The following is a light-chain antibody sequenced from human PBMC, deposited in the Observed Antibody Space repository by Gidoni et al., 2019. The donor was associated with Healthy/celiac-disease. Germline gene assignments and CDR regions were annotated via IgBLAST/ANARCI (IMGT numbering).Light chain of an antibody. J-gene: IGLJ2*01. Sequence: QSVLTPPPSVSGAPGQRVTISCTGSSSNIGAGYDVQWYQQLPGTAPKLLIYGNSNRPSGVPDRFSGSKSGTSASLAITGLQAEDEADYYCQSYDSSLSGRVVFGGGTKLTVL. V-gene: IGLV1-40*01. CDR3: QSYDSSLSGRVV. CDR2: GNS. CDR1: SSNIGAGYD.